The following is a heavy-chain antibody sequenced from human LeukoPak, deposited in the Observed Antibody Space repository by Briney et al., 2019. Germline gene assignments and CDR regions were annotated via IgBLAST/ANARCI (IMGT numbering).Heavy chain of an antibody. J-gene: IGHJ4*02. D-gene: IGHD3-16*01. CDR3: ARERSNGGLRLDF. V-gene: IGHV1-2*04. Sequence: ASVKVSCKASGCTFTDYYMHWVRQAPGQGLEWMGWINPNSGVTNYAQNFQGWVTMTRDTSISTAYMELTWLSSDDTAVYYCARERSNGGLRLDFWGQGTQVTASS. CDR1: GCTFTDYY. CDR2: INPNSGVT.